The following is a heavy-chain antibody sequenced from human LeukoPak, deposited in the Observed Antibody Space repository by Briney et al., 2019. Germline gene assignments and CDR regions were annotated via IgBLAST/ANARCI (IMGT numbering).Heavy chain of an antibody. V-gene: IGHV4-4*07. CDR3: ARAAEYSSGWYLFDY. D-gene: IGHD6-19*01. Sequence: PSETLSLTCTVSGGSISNYYWTWIRQPAGKGLEWLGRIYTSGGTNYNPSLKSRVTMSVDTSKNQFSLKLSSVTAADTAMYYCARAAEYSSGWYLFDYWGQGILVTVSA. CDR1: GGSISNYY. CDR2: IYTSGGT. J-gene: IGHJ4*02.